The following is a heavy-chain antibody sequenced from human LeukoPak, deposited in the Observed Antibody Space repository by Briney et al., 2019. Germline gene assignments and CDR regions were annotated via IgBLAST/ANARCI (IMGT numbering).Heavy chain of an antibody. Sequence: SQTLSLTCTVSGGSISNYYWSWIRQPPGKGLEWIGYIYTSGSTNYNPSLKSRVTISVDTSKNQFSLKVTSVTAADTAVYYCARHRRGYQAAMDYWGRGPWSPSPQ. CDR2: IYTSGST. D-gene: IGHD5-12*01. V-gene: IGHV4-4*09. CDR3: ARHRRGYQAAMDY. J-gene: IGHJ4*02. CDR1: GGSISNYY.